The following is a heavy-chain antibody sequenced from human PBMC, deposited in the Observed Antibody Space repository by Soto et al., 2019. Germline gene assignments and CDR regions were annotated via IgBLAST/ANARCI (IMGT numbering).Heavy chain of an antibody. CDR2: IKPDGSEK. Sequence: EVQLVESRGGLVQPGGSLRLSCAASGFTFSTYWMSWVRQAPGKGLEWVANIKPDGSEKWYVDSVKGRFTISRDNAKNALYLQMNSLRAEDTAVYYCARGDYYDTSGPFSDAFDIWGQGTMVTVSS. J-gene: IGHJ3*02. V-gene: IGHV3-7*04. CDR3: ARGDYYDTSGPFSDAFDI. CDR1: GFTFSTYW. D-gene: IGHD3-22*01.